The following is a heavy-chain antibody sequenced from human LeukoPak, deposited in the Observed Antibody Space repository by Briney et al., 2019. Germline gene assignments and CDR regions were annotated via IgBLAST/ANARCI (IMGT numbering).Heavy chain of an antibody. J-gene: IGHJ4*02. CDR3: ARTNHDHGYSRDY. Sequence: PGGSLRLSCAASGFSLSSYKMDWLRQAPGKGLEWVSYITDSGTTTKYADSVKGRFTISRDNAAHSLHLQMNSLRVEDTAVYYCARTNHDHGYSRDYWGQGTLVTVSS. V-gene: IGHV3-48*03. D-gene: IGHD4-17*01. CDR2: ITDSGTTT. CDR1: GFSLSSYK.